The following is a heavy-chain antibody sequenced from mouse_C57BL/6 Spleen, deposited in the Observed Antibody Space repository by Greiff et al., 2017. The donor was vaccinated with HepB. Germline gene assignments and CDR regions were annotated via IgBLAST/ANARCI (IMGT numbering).Heavy chain of an antibody. J-gene: IGHJ2*01. Sequence: QVQLKQSGAELVRPGTSVKVSCKASGYAFTNYLIEWVKQRPGQGLEWIGVINPGSGGTNYNEKFKGKATLTADKSSSTAYMQLSSLTSEDSAVYFCARCDGYYPFDYWGQGTTLTVSS. CDR2: INPGSGGT. CDR1: GYAFTNYL. D-gene: IGHD2-3*01. V-gene: IGHV1-54*01. CDR3: ARCDGYYPFDY.